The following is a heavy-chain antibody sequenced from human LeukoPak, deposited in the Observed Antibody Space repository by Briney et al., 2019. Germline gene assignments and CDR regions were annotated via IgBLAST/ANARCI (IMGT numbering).Heavy chain of an antibody. CDR1: GASISSHDYY. CDR3: ARVGWWGDYFDY. V-gene: IGHV4-31*11. Sequence: SETLSLTCAVSGASISSHDYYWSWIRHHPGKGLEWVGYIHHNGLTYFNPSLQGRISLSMDTYNNQVSLKLNSVTAADTAVYYCARVGWWGDYFDYWGQGTLVTVSS. CDR2: IHHNGLT. D-gene: IGHD2-15*01. J-gene: IGHJ4*02.